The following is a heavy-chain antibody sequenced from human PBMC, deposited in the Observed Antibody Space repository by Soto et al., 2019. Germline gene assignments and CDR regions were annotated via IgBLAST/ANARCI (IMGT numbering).Heavy chain of an antibody. Sequence: QAQLMQVGGEVKKPGASVKVSCKASGYTFTDYYLQWVRQAAGQELEWMGWINVQSGDTNYAEKFQGRVTMTRDTSIDTAYFELMSVRSDDTAVYYCARDFWWYPLSGMDVWGQGTNVTVS. J-gene: IGHJ6*02. CDR2: INVQSGDT. D-gene: IGHD2-15*01. V-gene: IGHV1-2*02. CDR3: ARDFWWYPLSGMDV. CDR1: GYTFTDYY.